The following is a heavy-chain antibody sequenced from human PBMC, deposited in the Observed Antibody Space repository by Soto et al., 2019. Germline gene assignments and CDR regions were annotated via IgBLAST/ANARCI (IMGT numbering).Heavy chain of an antibody. D-gene: IGHD3-9*01. Sequence: PSETLSLTCSVSGASIKSVDNFWSWIRQRPGKGLEWIGYIYRDGATYYNPSLKSRVSLSVDTSKNEFSLRVTSVTAADTAMEYCASNEYLDFADRVDSSGRGTRVT. CDR3: ASNEYLDFADRVDS. J-gene: IGHJ4*02. CDR2: IYRDGAT. CDR1: GASIKSVDNF. V-gene: IGHV4-31*02.